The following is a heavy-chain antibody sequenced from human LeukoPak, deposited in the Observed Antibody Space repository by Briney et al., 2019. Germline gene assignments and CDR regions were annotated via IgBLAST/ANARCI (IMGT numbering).Heavy chain of an antibody. J-gene: IGHJ4*02. CDR3: ARDSYYDSSGYPYFDY. CDR2: IRYDGSNK. CDR1: GFTFSSYG. Sequence: PGGSLRLSCAASGFTFSSYGMHWVRQAPGKGLEWVAFIRYDGSNKYYADSVKGRFTISRDNSKNTLYLQMNSLRAEDTAVYYCARDSYYDSSGYPYFDYWGQGTLVTVSS. D-gene: IGHD3-22*01. V-gene: IGHV3-30*02.